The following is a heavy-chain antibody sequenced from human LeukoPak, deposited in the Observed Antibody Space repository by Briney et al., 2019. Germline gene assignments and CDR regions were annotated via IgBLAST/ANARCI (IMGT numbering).Heavy chain of an antibody. V-gene: IGHV3-74*01. CDR2: INSDGSST. CDR1: GFTFSSYW. D-gene: IGHD3-10*01. CDR3: ARDRGPGTGFMVREAYDY. J-gene: IGHJ4*02. Sequence: GGSLRLSCAASGFTFSSYWMHWVRQAPGKGLVWVSRINSDGSSTSYADSVKGRFSISRDNAKNTLYLQMSSLRAEDTAVYYCARDRGPGTGFMVREAYDYWGQGTLVTVSS.